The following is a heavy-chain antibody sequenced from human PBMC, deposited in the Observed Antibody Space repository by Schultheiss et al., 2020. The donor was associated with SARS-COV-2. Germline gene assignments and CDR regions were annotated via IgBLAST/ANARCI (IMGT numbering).Heavy chain of an antibody. CDR3: ANGGVWAAFDI. CDR1: GFTFSSYS. V-gene: IGHV3-23*01. J-gene: IGHJ3*02. CDR2: ISGSGGST. D-gene: IGHD3-16*01. Sequence: GESLKISCAASGFTFSSYSMNWVRQAPGKGLEWVSAISGSGGSTYYADSVKGRFTISRDNSKNTLYLQMNSLRAEDTAVYYCANGGVWAAFDIWGQGTMVTVSS.